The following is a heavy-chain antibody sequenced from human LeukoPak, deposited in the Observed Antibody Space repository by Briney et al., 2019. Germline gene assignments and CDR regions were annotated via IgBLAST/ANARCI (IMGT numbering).Heavy chain of an antibody. V-gene: IGHV3-23*01. Sequence: PGGSLRLSCAASGFTFSSYAMSWVRQAPGKGLEWVSAISGSGGSTYYADSVKGRFTISRDNSKNTLYLQMNSLRAEDTAVYYCARGEWELSWYYYGMDVWGQGTTVTVSS. CDR2: ISGSGGST. J-gene: IGHJ6*02. CDR1: GFTFSSYA. CDR3: ARGEWELSWYYYGMDV. D-gene: IGHD1-26*01.